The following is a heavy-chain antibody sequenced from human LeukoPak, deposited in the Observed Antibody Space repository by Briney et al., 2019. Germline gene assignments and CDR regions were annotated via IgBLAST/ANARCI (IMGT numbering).Heavy chain of an antibody. V-gene: IGHV4-31*03. CDR3: ARDADSDYYYYMDV. CDR2: IYYSGST. Sequence: SQTLSLTCTVSGGSISSGGYCWSWIRQHPGKGLESIGYIYYSGSTYYNPSLKSRVTMSVDTSKNQFSLKLSSVTAADTAVYYCARDADSDYYYYMDVWGKGTTVTVSS. J-gene: IGHJ6*03. CDR1: GGSISSGGYC.